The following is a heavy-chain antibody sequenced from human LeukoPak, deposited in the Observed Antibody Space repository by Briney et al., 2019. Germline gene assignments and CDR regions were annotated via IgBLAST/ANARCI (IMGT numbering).Heavy chain of an antibody. CDR3: PRSRRYRNWFDL. J-gene: IGHJ5*02. D-gene: IGHD2-2*02. CDR1: GGSFSGYY. CDR2: TNHSVST. V-gene: IGHV4-34*01. Sequence: PSETLSLTCAVYGGSFSGYYWSWIRHPPGEGLEWIGETNHSVSTNSNPSLKSRVTISADTSKNQFSLRLSSVTAANTAVYYCPRSRRYRNWFDLWGQGTLVTVSS.